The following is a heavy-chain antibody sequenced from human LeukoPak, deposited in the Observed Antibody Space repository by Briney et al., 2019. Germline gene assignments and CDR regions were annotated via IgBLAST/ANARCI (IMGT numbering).Heavy chain of an antibody. D-gene: IGHD3-10*01. CDR3: ARVGRITSLVFDY. J-gene: IGHJ4*02. CDR1: GGSITNYY. CDR2: SYYNGNT. V-gene: IGHV4-59*01. Sequence: SETLSLTCTVSGGSITNYYWSWIRQPPGKGLEWIGFSYYNGNTNYNPSLKSRVTISVDMSKNQFSLSLRSATAADTAVYYCARVGRITSLVFDYWGQGTLVTVSS.